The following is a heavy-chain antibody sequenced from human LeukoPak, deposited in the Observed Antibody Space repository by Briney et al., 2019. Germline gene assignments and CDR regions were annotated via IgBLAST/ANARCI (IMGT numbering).Heavy chain of an antibody. D-gene: IGHD3-10*02. CDR3: AELGITMIGGV. CDR2: ISSSSSYI. J-gene: IGHJ6*04. V-gene: IGHV3-21*01. Sequence: GGSLRLSCAAPGFTFSSYSMNWVRQAPGKGLEWVSSISSSSSYIYYADSVKGRFTISRDNSKNALYLQMNSLRAEDTAVYYCAELGITMIGGVWGKGTTVTISS. CDR1: GFTFSSYS.